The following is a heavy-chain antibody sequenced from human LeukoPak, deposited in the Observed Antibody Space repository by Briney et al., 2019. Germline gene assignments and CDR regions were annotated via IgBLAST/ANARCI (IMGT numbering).Heavy chain of an antibody. Sequence: GGSLRLSCAASGFTFSSSWMSWGRQAPGKGLEWAANIKKDGSETYYVDSVKGRFTISRDNAKNSLYLQMNSLRAEDTALYYCAKDIKPCSYGDYFDYWGQGTLVTVSS. J-gene: IGHJ4*02. V-gene: IGHV3-7*03. CDR1: GFTFSSSW. CDR3: AKDIKPCSYGDYFDY. CDR2: IKKDGSET. D-gene: IGHD5-18*01.